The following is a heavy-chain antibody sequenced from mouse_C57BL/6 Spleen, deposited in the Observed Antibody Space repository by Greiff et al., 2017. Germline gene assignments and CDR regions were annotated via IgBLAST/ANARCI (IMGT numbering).Heavy chain of an antibody. CDR3: ARANIITTGWYFDV. CDR2: IYPGEGDT. V-gene: IGHV1-80*01. CDR1: GYAFSSYW. D-gene: IGHD1-1*01. Sequence: QVQLQQSGAELVKPGASVKISCKASGYAFSSYWLNWVKQRPGKGLEWIGQIYPGEGDTNYNGKFKGKATLTADKSSSTAYMQLSSLTSEDSAVYFCARANIITTGWYFDVWGTGTTVTVSS. J-gene: IGHJ1*03.